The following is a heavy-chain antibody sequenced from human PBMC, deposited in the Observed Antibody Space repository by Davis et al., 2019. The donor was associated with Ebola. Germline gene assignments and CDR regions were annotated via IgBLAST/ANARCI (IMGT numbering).Heavy chain of an antibody. CDR3: ARETGDGDFDY. V-gene: IGHV4-59*01. CDR2: VYYSGST. D-gene: IGHD7-27*01. CDR1: GGSISSYY. Sequence: PGGSLRLSCTVSGGSISSYYWSWIRQPPGKGLEWIANVYYSGSTNYNPSLKSRVTISVDTSKNQFSLRLSSVTAADTAVYYCARETGDGDFDYWGQGTLVTVSS. J-gene: IGHJ4*02.